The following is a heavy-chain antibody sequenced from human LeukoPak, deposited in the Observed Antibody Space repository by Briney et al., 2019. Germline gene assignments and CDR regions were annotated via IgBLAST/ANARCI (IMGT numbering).Heavy chain of an antibody. Sequence: GGSLRLSCAASGFTFTSYDMNWVRQAPGKGLEWLSLISSSDTQVYYADSVKGRFTISRDNAKKTLYLQMNSLRAGDTAVYYCAREQLLRGVDYWGQGTRVTVSS. V-gene: IGHV3-21*01. CDR2: ISSSDTQV. CDR1: GFTFTSYD. D-gene: IGHD3-10*01. CDR3: AREQLLRGVDY. J-gene: IGHJ4*02.